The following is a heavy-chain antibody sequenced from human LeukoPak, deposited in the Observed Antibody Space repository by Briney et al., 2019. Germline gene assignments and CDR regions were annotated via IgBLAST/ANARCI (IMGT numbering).Heavy chain of an antibody. CDR3: AHYGDYSGVWFDP. V-gene: IGHV4-38-2*01. CDR2: IYHSGTT. J-gene: IGHJ5*02. Sequence: NTSETLSLTCAVSGYSITSGYYWGWIRQPPGKGLEWIGSIYHSGTTYYNPSLKSRVTISVDTSKNQFSLKLSSVTAADTAVYCCAHYGDYSGVWFDPWGQGTLVAVSS. CDR1: GYSITSGYY. D-gene: IGHD4-17*01.